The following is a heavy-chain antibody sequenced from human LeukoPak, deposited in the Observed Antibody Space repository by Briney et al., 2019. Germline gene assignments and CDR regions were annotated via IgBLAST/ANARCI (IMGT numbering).Heavy chain of an antibody. Sequence: QAGGSLRLSCAASGFTLSSYAMSWVRQAPGKGLEWVSAISDTGNTYHADSVKGRFTISRDSSKNTLFLQMNRLRPEDAAVYYCAKAPVTTCRGALCYPFDYWGLGTLVTVSS. CDR2: ISDTGNT. CDR3: AKAPVTTCRGALCYPFDY. J-gene: IGHJ4*02. D-gene: IGHD2-15*01. V-gene: IGHV3-23*01. CDR1: GFTLSSYA.